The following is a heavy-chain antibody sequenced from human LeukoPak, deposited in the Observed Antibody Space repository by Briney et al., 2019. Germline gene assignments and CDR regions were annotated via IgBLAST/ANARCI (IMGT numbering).Heavy chain of an antibody. CDR1: GGSISSSSYY. CDR3: ARSQYSSSWYD. CDR2: IYYSGST. V-gene: IGHV4-39*01. J-gene: IGHJ4*02. Sequence: PSETLSLTCTVSGGSISSSSYYWGWIRQPPGKGLEWIGSIYYSGSTYYNPSLKSRVTISVDTSKNQFSLKLSSVTAADTAVYYCARSQYSSSWYDWGQGTLVTVSS. D-gene: IGHD6-13*01.